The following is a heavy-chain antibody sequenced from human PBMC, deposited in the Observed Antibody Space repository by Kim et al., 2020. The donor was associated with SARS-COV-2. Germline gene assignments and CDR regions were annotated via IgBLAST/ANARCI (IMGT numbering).Heavy chain of an antibody. D-gene: IGHD3-10*01. CDR1: GGSISSSNW. CDR3: ARIFTMVRGAIRGYYGMDV. CDR2: IYHSGST. J-gene: IGHJ6*02. V-gene: IGHV4-4*02. Sequence: SETLSLTCAVSGGSISSSNWWSWVRQPPGKGLEWIGEIYHSGSTNYNPSLKSRVTISVDKSKNQLSLKLSSVTAAATAVYYCARIFTMVRGAIRGYYGMDVWGQGTTVTVSS.